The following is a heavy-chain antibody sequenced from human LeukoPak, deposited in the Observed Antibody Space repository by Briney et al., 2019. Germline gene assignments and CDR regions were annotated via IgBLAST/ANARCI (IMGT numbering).Heavy chain of an antibody. V-gene: IGHV3-48*03. CDR2: MSGSGSII. J-gene: IGHJ4*02. Sequence: PGGSLRLSCAASGFTLSSSEISWVRQAPGKGLEWVSYMSGSGSIIHYADSVKGRFTISRDNAKNSLYLQMNSLRAEDTAIYYCARTNGLWGQGTLVTVSS. D-gene: IGHD2-8*01. CDR3: ARTNGL. CDR1: GFTLSSSE.